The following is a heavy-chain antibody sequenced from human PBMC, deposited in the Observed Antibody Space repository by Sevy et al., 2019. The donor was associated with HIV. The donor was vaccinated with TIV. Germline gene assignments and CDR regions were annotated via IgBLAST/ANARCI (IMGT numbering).Heavy chain of an antibody. CDR2: IYPGDSDT. CDR1: GYSFTSYW. Sequence: ASVKVSCKGSGYSFTSYWIGWVRQMPGKGLEWMGIIYPGDSDTRYSPSFQGQVTIPAGKSISTAYLQWSSLKASDTAMYYCAVRTVPTFNFDYWGQGTLVTVSS. J-gene: IGHJ4*02. V-gene: IGHV5-51*01. D-gene: IGHD4-17*01. CDR3: AVRTVPTFNFDY.